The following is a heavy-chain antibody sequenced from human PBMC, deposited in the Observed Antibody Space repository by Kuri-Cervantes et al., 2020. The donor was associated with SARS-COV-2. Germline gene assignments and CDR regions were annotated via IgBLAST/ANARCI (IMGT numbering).Heavy chain of an antibody. D-gene: IGHD3-10*01. CDR1: GFTFSSYA. CDR3: TTGLRITMVRGSKGSAFDI. CDR2: IKSKTDGGTT. Sequence: GESLKISCAASGFTFSSYAMSWVRQAPGKGLEWVGRIKSKTDGGTTDYAAPVKGRFTISRDDSKNTLYLQMNSLKTEDTAVYYCTTGLRITMVRGSKGSAFDIWGQGTMVPV. J-gene: IGHJ3*02. V-gene: IGHV3-15*01.